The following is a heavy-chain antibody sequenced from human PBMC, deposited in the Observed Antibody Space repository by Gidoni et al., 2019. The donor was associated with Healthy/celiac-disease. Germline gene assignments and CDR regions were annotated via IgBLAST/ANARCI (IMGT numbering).Heavy chain of an antibody. CDR3: TREFAFDSQGGFDY. V-gene: IGHV3-49*05. J-gene: IGHJ4*02. CDR2: IRSKAYVGTT. Sequence: EVQLVESGGGLVKQGRSLRLSCTASGFTFGDYVMSWFRQAPGKVLEWVGFIRSKAYVGTTEYAASVKGIFTISRDDSKSIAYLQMNSLKTEDTAVYYCTREFAFDSQGGFDYWGQGTLVTVSS. CDR1: GFTFGDYV. D-gene: IGHD3-3*02.